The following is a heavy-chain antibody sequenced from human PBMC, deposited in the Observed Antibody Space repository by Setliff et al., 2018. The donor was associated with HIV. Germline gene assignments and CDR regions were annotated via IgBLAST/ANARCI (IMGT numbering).Heavy chain of an antibody. D-gene: IGHD4-17*01. CDR3: VRARVATVTHRWHFHL. J-gene: IGHJ2*01. CDR1: GDSISSSTYY. V-gene: IGHV4-39*01. CDR2: LYYTGST. Sequence: PSETLSLTCIVSGDSISSSTYYWGWVRQPPGKGLEWIGSLYYTGSTYYNPSLKSRLTISVDTSKNQFSLQLNSVTAADTAVYYCVRARVATVTHRWHFHLWGRGILVTVSS.